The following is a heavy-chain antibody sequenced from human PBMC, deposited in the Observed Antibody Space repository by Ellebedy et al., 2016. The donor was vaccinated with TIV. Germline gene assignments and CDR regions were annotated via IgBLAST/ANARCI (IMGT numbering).Heavy chain of an antibody. CDR2: MNPNSGNT. V-gene: IGHV1-8*02. CDR3: ARVGMDV. J-gene: IGHJ6*02. CDR1: GYTFTSYG. Sequence: ASVKVSXXASGYTFTSYGISWVRQATGQGLEWMGWMNPNSGNTGYAQKFQGRVTMTRNTSISTAYMELSSLRSEDTAVYYCARVGMDVWGQGTTVTVSS.